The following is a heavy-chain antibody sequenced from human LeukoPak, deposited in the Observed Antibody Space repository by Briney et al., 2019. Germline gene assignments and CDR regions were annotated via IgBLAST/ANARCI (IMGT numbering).Heavy chain of an antibody. CDR3: ARDPGGVVVPAAPYYYYYYMDV. CDR1: GYTFTGYY. J-gene: IGHJ6*03. D-gene: IGHD2-2*01. Sequence: ASAKVSCKASGYTFTGYYMHWVRQAPGQGLEWMGWINPNSGGTNYAQKFQGRVTMTRDTSISTAYVELSRLRSDDTAVYYCARDPGGVVVPAAPYYYYYYMDVWGKGTTVTVSS. CDR2: INPNSGGT. V-gene: IGHV1-2*02.